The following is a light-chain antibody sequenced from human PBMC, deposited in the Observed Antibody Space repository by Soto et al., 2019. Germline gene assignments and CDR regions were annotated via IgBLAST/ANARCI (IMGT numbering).Light chain of an antibody. CDR1: QSISMW. V-gene: IGKV1-5*01. J-gene: IGKJ4*01. CDR3: QQYRSFSPLT. Sequence: DIQMTQSPSTLSASVGDRVTINCRASQSISMWVAWYQQKSGKAPKLLIYDAAKLESGVPSRFSGSGYGTEFTLTISSLQPDDFATYYCQQYRSFSPLTFGGGTKVYIK. CDR2: DAA.